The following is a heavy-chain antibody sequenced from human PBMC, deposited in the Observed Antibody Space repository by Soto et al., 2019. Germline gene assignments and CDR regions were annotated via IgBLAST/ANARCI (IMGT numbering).Heavy chain of an antibody. Sequence: LWESRTIACNVAGYCLTRYSMGWVRQMPGKGLEWMGIIYPGDSDTRYSPSFQGQVTISADKSISTAYLQWSSLKASDTAMYYCELAVAEVMDVWGQGTTVTVSS. J-gene: IGHJ6*02. CDR2: IYPGDSDT. D-gene: IGHD6-19*01. CDR1: GYCLTRYS. CDR3: ELAVAEVMDV. V-gene: IGHV5-51*01.